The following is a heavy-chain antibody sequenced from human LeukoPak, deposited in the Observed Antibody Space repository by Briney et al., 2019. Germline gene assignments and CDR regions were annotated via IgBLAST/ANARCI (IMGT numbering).Heavy chain of an antibody. J-gene: IGHJ5*02. D-gene: IGHD4-17*01. Sequence: TPSETLSLTCTVAGGSIISGSYYWSWIRQPAGKGLEGIVRMDTSGSTTYNPSPKIRFTMRVDTSKRQFSLTLISVTAADTAVYYCTRDTGTTGEVKFDPWGQGTLVTVSS. CDR2: MDTSGST. V-gene: IGHV4-61*02. CDR3: TRDTGTTGEVKFDP. CDR1: GGSIISGSYY.